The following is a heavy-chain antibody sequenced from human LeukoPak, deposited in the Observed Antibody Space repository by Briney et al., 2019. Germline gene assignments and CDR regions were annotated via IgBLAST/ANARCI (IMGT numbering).Heavy chain of an antibody. D-gene: IGHD2-2*02. CDR2: IFHSGVT. Sequence: PSETLSLTCGVSGGSINVGGYSWNWIRQPPGKGLEWIGNIFHSGVTYYEPSLRSRVAISLDRSKNQVSLNVTSVTAADTAVYYCARGGVYTGMDAWGQGTTVIVSS. J-gene: IGHJ6*02. CDR1: GGSINVGGYS. V-gene: IGHV4-30-2*01. CDR3: ARGGVYTGMDA.